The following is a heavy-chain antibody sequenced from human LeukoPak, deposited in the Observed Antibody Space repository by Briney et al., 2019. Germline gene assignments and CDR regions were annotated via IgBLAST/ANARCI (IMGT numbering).Heavy chain of an antibody. J-gene: IGHJ4*02. D-gene: IGHD2-21*02. V-gene: IGHV3-21*01. CDR2: ITTSRSYI. CDR1: GFSFSSYS. CDR3: ARDLTAYCGGDCSDFDF. Sequence: GGSLILSCAASGFSFSSYSMNWVRQAPGKGLEGVSSITTSRSYIYYADSVKGRFTISRDNAKNSVYLQMNRLSAEDTDVYYSARDLTAYCGGDCSDFDFWGQGTLVTVSS.